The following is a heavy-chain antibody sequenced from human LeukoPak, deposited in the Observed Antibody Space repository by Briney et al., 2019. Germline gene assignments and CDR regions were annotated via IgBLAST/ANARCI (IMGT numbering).Heavy chain of an antibody. CDR1: GYTFTSYG. D-gene: IGHD2-8*01. V-gene: IGHV1-18*01. CDR3: ARDTPYCTNGVCYILDDY. Sequence: ASVKVSCKASGYTFTSYGISWVRQAPGQGREWMGWISAYNGNTNYAQKLQGRVTMTTDTSTSTAYMELRSLRSDDTAVYYCARDTPYCTNGVCYILDDYWGQGTLVTVSS. J-gene: IGHJ4*02. CDR2: ISAYNGNT.